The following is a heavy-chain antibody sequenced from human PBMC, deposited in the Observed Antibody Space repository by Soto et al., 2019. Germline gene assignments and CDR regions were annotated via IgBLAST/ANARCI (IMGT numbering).Heavy chain of an antibody. CDR3: ARGSPYCSGGSCYSRYFDY. CDR1: GGTFSSYA. Sequence: VKVSCKASGGTFSSYAISWVRQAPGQGLEWMGGIIPIFGTANYAQKFQGRVTITADKSTSTAYMELSSLRSEDTAVYYCARGSPYCSGGSCYSRYFDYWGQGTLVTVSS. CDR2: IIPIFGTA. J-gene: IGHJ4*02. D-gene: IGHD2-15*01. V-gene: IGHV1-69*06.